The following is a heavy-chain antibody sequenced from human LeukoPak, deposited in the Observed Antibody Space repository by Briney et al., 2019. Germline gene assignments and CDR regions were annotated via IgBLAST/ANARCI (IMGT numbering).Heavy chain of an antibody. CDR1: GFTFSSYA. CDR3: ARDVRYFDWLFDY. D-gene: IGHD3-9*01. J-gene: IGHJ4*02. CDR2: TSYDGSNK. Sequence: GGSLRLSCAASGFTFSSYAMHWVRQAPGKGLEWVAVTSYDGSNKYYADSVKGRFTISRDNSKNTLYLQMNSLRAEDTAVYYCARDVRYFDWLFDYWGQGTLVTVSS. V-gene: IGHV3-30-3*01.